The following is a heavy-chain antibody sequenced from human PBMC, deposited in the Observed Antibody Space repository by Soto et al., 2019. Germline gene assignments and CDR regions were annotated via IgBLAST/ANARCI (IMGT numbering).Heavy chain of an antibody. CDR3: ATQGTYYYGLGSYYKDYYMDV. J-gene: IGHJ6*03. CDR1: GFIFSSYS. D-gene: IGHD3-10*01. V-gene: IGHV3-48*01. Sequence: GGSLRLSCAASGFIFSSYSMNWVRQAPGKGLEWVSYISSSGSTIYYADSVKGRFTISRDNAKNSLYLQMNSLRADDTAVYYCATQGTYYYGLGSYYKDYYMDVWGKGTTVTVSS. CDR2: ISSSGSTI.